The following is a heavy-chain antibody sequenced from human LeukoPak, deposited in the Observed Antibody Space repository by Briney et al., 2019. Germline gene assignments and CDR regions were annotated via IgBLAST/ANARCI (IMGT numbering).Heavy chain of an antibody. CDR2: INHIGST. CDR3: ARVEEVVGVNWFDS. Sequence: PSETLSLTCAVYGGSLSGYYWSWIRQPPGKGLEWIGEINHIGSTNYNPSLKSRVTISVDTSKNQFSLKMRSMTAADTAVYYCARVEEVVGVNWFDSWGQGTLVTASS. CDR1: GGSLSGYY. V-gene: IGHV4-34*01. D-gene: IGHD1-26*01. J-gene: IGHJ5*01.